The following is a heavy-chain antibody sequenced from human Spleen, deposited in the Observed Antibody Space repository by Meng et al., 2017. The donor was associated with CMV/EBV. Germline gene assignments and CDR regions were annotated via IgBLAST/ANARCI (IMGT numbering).Heavy chain of an antibody. Sequence: GSLRLSCTVSGYSISSGYYWGWIRQPPGKGLEWIGNIYYSGSTNYNPSLKSRVTISVDTSKNQFSLKLSSVTAADTAMYYCARALGHLLPQKDWGQGTLVTVSS. J-gene: IGHJ4*02. CDR2: IYYSGST. D-gene: IGHD2-2*01. CDR1: GYSISSGYY. V-gene: IGHV4-38-2*02. CDR3: ARALGHLLPQKD.